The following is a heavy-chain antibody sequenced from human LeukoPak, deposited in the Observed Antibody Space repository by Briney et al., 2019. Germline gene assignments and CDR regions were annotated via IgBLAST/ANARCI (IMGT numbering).Heavy chain of an antibody. Sequence: GGSLRLSCAASGFTFSSYGMHWVRQAPGKGLEWVAVISYDGSNKYYADSVKGRFTISRDNSKNTLYLQMNSLRAEDTAVYYCASGGSGFLYWGQGTLVTVSS. CDR1: GFTFSSYG. J-gene: IGHJ4*02. V-gene: IGHV3-30*03. D-gene: IGHD3-22*01. CDR3: ASGGSGFLY. CDR2: ISYDGSNK.